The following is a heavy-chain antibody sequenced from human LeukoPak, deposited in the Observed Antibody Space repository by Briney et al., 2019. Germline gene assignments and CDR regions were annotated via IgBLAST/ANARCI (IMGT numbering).Heavy chain of an antibody. CDR2: ISSSSGYI. J-gene: IGHJ4*02. Sequence: GGSLRLSCAASGFTFSSYSMKWVRQAPGKGLEWVSSISSSSGYIYYADSVKGRFTISRDNAKNSLYLQMNSLRAEDTAVYYCARDPHYYGSGTSFDYWGRGTLVTVSS. D-gene: IGHD3-10*01. CDR3: ARDPHYYGSGTSFDY. V-gene: IGHV3-21*01. CDR1: GFTFSSYS.